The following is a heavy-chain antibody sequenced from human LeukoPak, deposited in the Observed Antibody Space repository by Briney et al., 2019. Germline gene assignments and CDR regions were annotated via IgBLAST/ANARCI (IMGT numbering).Heavy chain of an antibody. J-gene: IGHJ6*02. CDR1: GYSFTSYW. V-gene: IGHV5-51*01. D-gene: IGHD5-18*01. Sequence: GESLKISCKGSGYSFTSYWIGWVRPMPGKGLEWMGIIYPGDSDTRYSPSFQGQVTISADKSISTAYLQWSSLKASDTVMYYCARHALFSGYSSFYYYYGMDVWGQGTTVTVSS. CDR3: ARHALFSGYSSFYYYYGMDV. CDR2: IYPGDSDT.